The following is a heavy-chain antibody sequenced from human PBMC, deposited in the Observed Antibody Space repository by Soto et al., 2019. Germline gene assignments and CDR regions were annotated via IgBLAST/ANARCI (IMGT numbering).Heavy chain of an antibody. V-gene: IGHV4-59*08. Sequence: SETLSLTCTVSGGSISSYYWSWIRQPPGKGLEWIGYIYYSGSTNYNPSLKSRVTISVDTSKNQFSLKLSPVTAADTAVYYCARLGEDSWAARYYFDYWGQGTLVTVSS. J-gene: IGHJ4*02. D-gene: IGHD6-6*01. CDR3: ARLGEDSWAARYYFDY. CDR1: GGSISSYY. CDR2: IYYSGST.